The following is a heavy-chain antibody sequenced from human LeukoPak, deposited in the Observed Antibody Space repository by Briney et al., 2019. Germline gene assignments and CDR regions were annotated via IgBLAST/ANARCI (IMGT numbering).Heavy chain of an antibody. J-gene: IGHJ4*02. D-gene: IGHD3-22*01. V-gene: IGHV3-30-3*01. CDR2: ISYDGSNK. CDR1: GFTFSSYA. Sequence: GRSLRLSCAASGFTFSSYAMHWVRQAPGKGLEWVAVISYDGSNKYYADSVKGRFTISRDNSKNTLYLQMNSLRAEDTAVYYCARATYYYDSSGYYSHFDYWGQGTLVTVSS. CDR3: ARATYYYDSSGYYSHFDY.